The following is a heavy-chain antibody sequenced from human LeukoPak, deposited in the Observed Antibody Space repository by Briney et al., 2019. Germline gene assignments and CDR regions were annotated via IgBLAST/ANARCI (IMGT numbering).Heavy chain of an antibody. CDR2: ISGSGGST. V-gene: IGHV3-23*01. CDR1: GFTFSSYA. J-gene: IGHJ4*02. Sequence: GGSLRLSCAASGFTFSSYAMSWVRQAPGKGPEWGSAISGSGGSTYYADSVKGRFTISRDNSKNTLYLQMNSLRAEDTAVYYCANRCSSRHTAHFDYWGQGTLVTVSS. D-gene: IGHD6-19*01. CDR3: ANRCSSRHTAHFDY.